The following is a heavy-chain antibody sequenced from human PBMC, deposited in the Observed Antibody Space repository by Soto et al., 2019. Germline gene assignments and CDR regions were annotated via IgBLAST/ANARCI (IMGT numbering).Heavy chain of an antibody. D-gene: IGHD2-2*01. J-gene: IGHJ6*03. CDR3: ARGRIVVVPAAATNYYYYMDV. Sequence: SETLSLTCAVYGGSFSGYYWSWIRQPPGKGLEWIGEINHSGSTNYNPSLKSRVTISVDTSKNQFSLKLSSVTAADTAVYYCARGRIVVVPAAATNYYYYMDVWGKGTTVTVSS. CDR2: INHSGST. V-gene: IGHV4-34*01. CDR1: GGSFSGYY.